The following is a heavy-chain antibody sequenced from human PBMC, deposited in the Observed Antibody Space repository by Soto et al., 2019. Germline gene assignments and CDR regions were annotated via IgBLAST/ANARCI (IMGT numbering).Heavy chain of an antibody. CDR3: ARLRLDACSSTSCRDDYYYYMDV. CDR2: IYYSGST. V-gene: IGHV4-39*01. J-gene: IGHJ6*03. Sequence: SETLSLTCTVSGGSISSSSYYWGWIRQPPGKGLEWIGSIYYSGSTYYNSSLKSRVTISVDTSKNQFSLKLSSVTAADTAVYYCARLRLDACSSTSCRDDYYYYMDVWGKGTTVTVSS. CDR1: GGSISSSSYY. D-gene: IGHD2-2*01.